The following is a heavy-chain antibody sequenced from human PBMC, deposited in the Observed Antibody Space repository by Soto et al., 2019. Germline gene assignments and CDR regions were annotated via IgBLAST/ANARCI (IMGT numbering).Heavy chain of an antibody. D-gene: IGHD6-19*01. CDR3: TTWAGRPYYYYGMDV. CDR2: IKSKTDGGTT. J-gene: IGHJ6*02. V-gene: IGHV3-15*07. CDR1: GFTFSSAW. Sequence: EMQLVESGGCLVKPGGSLRLSCAASGFTFSSAWMNWVRQAPGQGLEWVGRIKSKTDGGTTDYAAPVKGRFTFSRDDSKNTLFLQMNSLKTEDTAVYYCTTWAGRPYYYYGMDVWGRGTTVTVSS.